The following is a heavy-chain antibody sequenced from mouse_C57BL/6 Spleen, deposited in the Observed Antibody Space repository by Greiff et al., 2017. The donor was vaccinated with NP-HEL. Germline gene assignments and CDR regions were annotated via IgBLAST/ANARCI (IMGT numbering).Heavy chain of an antibody. CDR3: ARSSSYFDY. CDR1: CNTCTTYW. CDR2: IHPNSGST. Sequence: VQRQQPGAELVKPGASVKLSCNASCNTCTTYWMHWVQPRTGPCLDWIGMIHPNSGSTNYNEKFKSKATLTVDKSSSTAYMQLSSLTSEDSAVYYCARSSSYFDYWGQGTTLTVSS. J-gene: IGHJ2*01. D-gene: IGHD1-1*01. V-gene: IGHV1-64*01.